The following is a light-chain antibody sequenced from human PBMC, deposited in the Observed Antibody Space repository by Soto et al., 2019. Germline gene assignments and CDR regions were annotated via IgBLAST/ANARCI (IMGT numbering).Light chain of an antibody. CDR2: HTS. CDR1: QSVSSSY. Sequence: EIVLTQSPCTLSLSPGERATLSCSASQSVSSSYLAWYQQKPGQAPRLLIYHTSNRATGIPARFSGSGSGTDFTLTISSLEPEDFAVYYCQQYGSSPITFGQGTRLEI. J-gene: IGKJ5*01. CDR3: QQYGSSPIT. V-gene: IGKV3-20*01.